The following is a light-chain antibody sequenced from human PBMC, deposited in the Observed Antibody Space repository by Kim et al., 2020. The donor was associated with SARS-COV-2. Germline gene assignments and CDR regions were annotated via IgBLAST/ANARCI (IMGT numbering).Light chain of an antibody. CDR3: GSYAGNSNII. CDR2: EVN. J-gene: IGLJ2*01. V-gene: IGLV2-8*01. CDR1: SRNIGSYDF. Sequence: QSALTQPPSASGSPGQSVTISCTGTSRNIGSYDFVSWYQHHPDKAPKLIIYEVNKRSSRVPDRFSGSKSGDTASLTVSGLQAEDEADYFCGSYAGNSNIIFGGGTQLTVL.